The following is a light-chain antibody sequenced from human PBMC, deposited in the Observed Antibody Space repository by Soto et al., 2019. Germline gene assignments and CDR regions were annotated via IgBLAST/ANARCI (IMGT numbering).Light chain of an antibody. CDR1: QSVTKY. Sequence: EIVLTQSPATLSLSPGERATLSCRASQSVTKYLSWYQQKFGQAPRLLIYDASNRATGIPARFSGSGSGTHFTLTIRSLEPEAFAVYYCQQRTIWPLTFGGGTKVEIK. J-gene: IGKJ4*01. CDR3: QQRTIWPLT. CDR2: DAS. V-gene: IGKV3-11*01.